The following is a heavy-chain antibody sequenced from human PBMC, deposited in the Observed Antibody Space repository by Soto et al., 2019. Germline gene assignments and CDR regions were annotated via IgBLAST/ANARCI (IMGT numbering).Heavy chain of an antibody. CDR2: ISATGGGT. J-gene: IGHJ4*02. V-gene: IGHV3-23*01. CDR1: GFKLSNYA. Sequence: LRLSCAASGFKLSNYAMSWVRQAPGKGLEWVSLISATGGGTYYADSVKGRFTISRDNSHNTLYLQVHSLTAEDTAVYYCAKDRRAGGNSAFYFDFWGQGAQVTVSS. D-gene: IGHD1-1*01. CDR3: AKDRRAGGNSAFYFDF.